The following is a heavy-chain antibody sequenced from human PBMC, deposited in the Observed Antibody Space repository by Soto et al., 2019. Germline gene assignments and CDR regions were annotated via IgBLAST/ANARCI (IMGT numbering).Heavy chain of an antibody. J-gene: IGHJ5*02. CDR2: INPNSGGT. D-gene: IGHD3-9*01. CDR1: GYTFTGFY. V-gene: IGHV1-2*02. Sequence: ASVKVSCKASGYTFTGFYMHWVRQAPGQGLEWMGWINPNSGGTNYAQKFQGRVTMTRDTSISTAYMELSRLRSDDTAVYYCARGGPDYDILTGTRGPWFDPWGQGTLVTVSS. CDR3: ARGGPDYDILTGTRGPWFDP.